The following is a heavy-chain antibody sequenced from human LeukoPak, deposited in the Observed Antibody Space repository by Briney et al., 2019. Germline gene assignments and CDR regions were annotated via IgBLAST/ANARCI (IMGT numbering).Heavy chain of an antibody. J-gene: IGHJ6*02. CDR3: AKDRGVGATAYYYGMDV. D-gene: IGHD1-26*01. CDR1: GFTFSSYS. CDR2: ISGSGGST. V-gene: IGHV3-23*01. Sequence: PGESLRLSCAASGFTFSSYSMSWVRQAPGQGLEWVSAISGSGGSTYYADSVKGRFTISRDNSKNTLYLQMNSLRAEDTAVYYCAKDRGVGATAYYYGMDVWGQGTTVTVSS.